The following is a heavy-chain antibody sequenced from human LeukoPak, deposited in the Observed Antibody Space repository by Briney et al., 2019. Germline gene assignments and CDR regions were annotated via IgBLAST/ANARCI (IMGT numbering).Heavy chain of an antibody. V-gene: IGHV1-2*02. Sequence: ASVKVSCKASGYTFTGYYMRWVRQAPGQGLEWMGWINPNSGGTNYAQKFQGRVTMTRDTSISTAYMELSRLRSDDTAVYYCARDGRITIFGVVIIDPSNWFDPWGQGTLVTVSS. CDR3: ARDGRITIFGVVIIDPSNWFDP. CDR2: INPNSGGT. J-gene: IGHJ5*02. CDR1: GYTFTGYY. D-gene: IGHD3-3*01.